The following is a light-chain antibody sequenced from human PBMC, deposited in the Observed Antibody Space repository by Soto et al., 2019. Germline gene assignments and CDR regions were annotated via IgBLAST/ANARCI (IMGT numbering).Light chain of an antibody. CDR3: GTWDGSLSAGV. Sequence: QSALTQPPSVSAAPGQKVTISCSGSSSNIGNNYVSWYQQLPGTAPKLLIYENNKRPSGIPDRFSGSKSGTSATLGITGLQTGDEADYFCGTWDGSLSAGVFGGGTKLTVL. CDR2: ENN. V-gene: IGLV1-51*02. CDR1: SSNIGNNY. J-gene: IGLJ2*01.